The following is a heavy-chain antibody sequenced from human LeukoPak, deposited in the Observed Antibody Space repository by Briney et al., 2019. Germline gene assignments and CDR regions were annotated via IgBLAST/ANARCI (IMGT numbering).Heavy chain of an antibody. J-gene: IGHJ5*02. CDR1: GYSISNGYF. CDR2: IHHSGST. V-gene: IGHV4-38-2*02. D-gene: IGHD5-24*01. Sequence: SETLSLTCTVSGYSISNGYFWGWIRPPPGKGLEWIGTIHHSGSTFYNPSLKSRVTISVDTSKNQFSLKLSSVTAADTAVYYCARVPRRDGYNHWIDTWGQGTLVTVSS. CDR3: ARVPRRDGYNHWIDT.